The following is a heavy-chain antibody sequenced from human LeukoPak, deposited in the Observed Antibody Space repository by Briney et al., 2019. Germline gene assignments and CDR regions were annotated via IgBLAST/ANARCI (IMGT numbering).Heavy chain of an antibody. CDR1: GFTFSDHY. CDR3: AKTSYGSGSYNLDY. Sequence: PGGSLRLSCAASGFTFSDHYMDWVRQAPGKGLEWVGRTRNKANSYTTEYAASVKGRFTISRDDSKNSLYLQMNSLKIEDTAVYYCAKTSYGSGSYNLDYWGQGTLVTVSS. D-gene: IGHD3-10*01. CDR2: TRNKANSYTT. J-gene: IGHJ4*02. V-gene: IGHV3-72*01.